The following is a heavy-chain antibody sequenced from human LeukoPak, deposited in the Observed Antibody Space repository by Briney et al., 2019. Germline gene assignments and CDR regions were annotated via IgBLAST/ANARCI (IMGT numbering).Heavy chain of an antibody. V-gene: IGHV4-38-2*01. CDR2: IYHSGST. CDR1: GYSISSGYY. D-gene: IGHD5-24*01. J-gene: IGHJ4*02. CDR3: ARFGPGDGYNRGEIDY. Sequence: KPSETLSLTCAVSGYSISSGYYWGWIRQPPGKGLEWIGSIYHSGSTYYNPSLKSRVTISVDTSKNQFSLKLSSVTAADTAVYYCARFGPGDGYNRGEIDYWGQGTLVTVSS.